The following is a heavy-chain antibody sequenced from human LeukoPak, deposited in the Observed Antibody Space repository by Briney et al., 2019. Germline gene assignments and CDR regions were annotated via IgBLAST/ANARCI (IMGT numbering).Heavy chain of an antibody. CDR1: GFTFSSYW. Sequence: QPGGSLRLSCAASGFTFSSYWMSWVRQAPGKGLEWVANIKQDGSEKHYVGSVKGRFTISRDNAKNSLYLQMNSLRAEDTAAYYCARRGVRWNDVSWFDPWGQGTLVTVSS. V-gene: IGHV3-7*01. D-gene: IGHD1-1*01. CDR2: IKQDGSEK. CDR3: ARRGVRWNDVSWFDP. J-gene: IGHJ5*02.